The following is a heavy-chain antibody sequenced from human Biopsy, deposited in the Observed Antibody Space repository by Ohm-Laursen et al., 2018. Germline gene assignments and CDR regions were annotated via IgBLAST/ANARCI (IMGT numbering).Heavy chain of an antibody. V-gene: IGHV4-39*01. Sequence: SDTLSLTCSVSGDSIATFNYYWGWVRQPPGKGLEWLATIFYSGTTYFSRTLKIRLTISQDTSSNQFSLSLKYVTAADTGVYYCAGIYFYGLGSSDYFFDSWGQGTLVTVSS. CDR3: AGIYFYGLGSSDYFFDS. J-gene: IGHJ4*02. CDR1: GDSIATFNYY. D-gene: IGHD3-10*01. CDR2: IFYSGTT.